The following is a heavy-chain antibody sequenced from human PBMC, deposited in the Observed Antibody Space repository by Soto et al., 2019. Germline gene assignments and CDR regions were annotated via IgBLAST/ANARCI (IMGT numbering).Heavy chain of an antibody. J-gene: IGHJ4*02. CDR2: ISSSSSTI. Sequence: GGSLRLSCAASGFTFSSYSMSWVRQAPGKGLEWVSYISSSSSTIYYADSVKGRFTISRDNAKNSLYLQMNSLRDEDTAGYYWARVRKVYGNPPDYWGQGTLVTVSS. D-gene: IGHD4-4*01. CDR3: ARVRKVYGNPPDY. CDR1: GFTFSSYS. V-gene: IGHV3-48*02.